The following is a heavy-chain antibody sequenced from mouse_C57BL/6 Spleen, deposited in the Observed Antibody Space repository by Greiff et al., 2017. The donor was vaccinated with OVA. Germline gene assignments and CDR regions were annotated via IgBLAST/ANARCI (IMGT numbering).Heavy chain of an antibody. J-gene: IGHJ4*01. Sequence: DVMLVESGGGLVKPGGSLKLSCAASGFTFSSYTMSWVRQTPEKRLEWVATISGGGGNTYYPDSVKGRFTISRDNAKNTLYLQMSSLRSEDTALYYCARRNYYGSDAMDYWGQGTSVTVSS. CDR2: ISGGGGNT. CDR3: ARRNYYGSDAMDY. D-gene: IGHD1-1*01. V-gene: IGHV5-9*01. CDR1: GFTFSSYT.